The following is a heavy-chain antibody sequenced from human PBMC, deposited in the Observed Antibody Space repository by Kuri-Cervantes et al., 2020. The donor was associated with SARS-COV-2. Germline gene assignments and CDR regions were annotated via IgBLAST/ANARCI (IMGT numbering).Heavy chain of an antibody. Sequence: GGSLRLSCAASGFTFGDYAMNWFRQTPGKGLEWVGFSRSKAYGGTSGYAASVKDRFTISRDDTGTIAYLQMNSLKTEDTAVYYCTTGPSVAVRPDSYFYMDVWGKGTTVTVSS. J-gene: IGHJ6*03. CDR2: SRSKAYGGTS. V-gene: IGHV3-49*03. CDR3: TTGPSVAVRPDSYFYMDV. D-gene: IGHD3-10*01. CDR1: GFTFGDYA.